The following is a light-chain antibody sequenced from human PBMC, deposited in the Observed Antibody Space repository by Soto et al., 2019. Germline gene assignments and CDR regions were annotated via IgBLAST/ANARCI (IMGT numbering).Light chain of an antibody. CDR3: QQSYSTPPRT. Sequence: DIQLTQSPSFLSASFVYIVTTACVASQGISTYLAWYQQKLGKAPKLLIYAASSLQSGVPSRFSGSGSGTDFTLTISSLQPEDFATYYCQQSYSTPPRTFGQGTKVDI. CDR1: QGISTY. CDR2: AAS. V-gene: IGKV1-39*01. J-gene: IGKJ1*01.